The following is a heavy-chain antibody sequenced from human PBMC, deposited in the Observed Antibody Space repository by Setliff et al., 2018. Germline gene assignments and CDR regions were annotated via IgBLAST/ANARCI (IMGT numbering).Heavy chain of an antibody. CDR3: ARGLAILTGIDC. J-gene: IGHJ4*02. CDR1: GYSISSGYI. D-gene: IGHD3-9*01. CDR2: IYHSGST. V-gene: IGHV4-38-2*02. Sequence: SETLSLTCTVSGYSISSGYIWGWIRQPPGKGLEWIGSIYHSGSTYYNPSLKSRVTISIDTSKNQFSLNLSSVTAADTAVYYCARGLAILTGIDCWGQGTLVTVSS.